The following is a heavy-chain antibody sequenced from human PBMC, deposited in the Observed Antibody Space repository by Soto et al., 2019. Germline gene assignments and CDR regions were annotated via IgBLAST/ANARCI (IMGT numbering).Heavy chain of an antibody. CDR2: VIPLFGPP. CDR1: GGTFSSFA. Sequence: VQVVQSGAEVKKPGSSVKVSCKASGGTFSSFAFTWVRQAPGQGLEWMGGVIPLFGPPTYSQNFQGRVTITAVASTGTVYMELSSLTSDDTALYFCATDLVGSAGPYYFAWRGQGTLVTVSS. D-gene: IGHD3-10*01. V-gene: IGHV1-69*12. CDR3: ATDLVGSAGPYYFAW. J-gene: IGHJ4*02.